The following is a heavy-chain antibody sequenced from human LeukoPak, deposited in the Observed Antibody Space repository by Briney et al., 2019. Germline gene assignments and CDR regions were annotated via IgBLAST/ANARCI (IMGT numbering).Heavy chain of an antibody. J-gene: IGHJ4*02. V-gene: IGHV3-23*01. Sequence: GGSLRLSCAASGFAFSDYAMNWGRQAPGKGLEWVSAIGGSSGSAYYADSVRGRVTLSRDSSKSTVYLQINTLRAEDTAVYYCAKDQHYFPVGPDNWGQGTLVTVSS. CDR2: IGGSSGSA. D-gene: IGHD2/OR15-2a*01. CDR3: AKDQHYFPVGPDN. CDR1: GFAFSDYA.